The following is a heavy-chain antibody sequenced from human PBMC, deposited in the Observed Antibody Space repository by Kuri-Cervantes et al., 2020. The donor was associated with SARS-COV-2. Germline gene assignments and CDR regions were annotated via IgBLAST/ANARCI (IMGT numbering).Heavy chain of an antibody. CDR3: AKERSNRVAVAQ. V-gene: IGHV3-30*02. Sequence: GGSLRLSCAASGFTFSSYGMHWVRQAPGKGLERGAFIRYDGSNKYYADSVKGRFAISRDNSKNTLYLQMNSLRAEDTAVYYCAKERSNRVAVAQWGQGTLVTVSS. CDR2: IRYDGSNK. CDR1: GFTFSSYG. J-gene: IGHJ4*02. D-gene: IGHD6-19*01.